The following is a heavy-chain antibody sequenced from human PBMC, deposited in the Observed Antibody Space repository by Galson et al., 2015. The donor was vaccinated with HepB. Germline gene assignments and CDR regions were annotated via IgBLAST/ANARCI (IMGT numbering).Heavy chain of an antibody. CDR1: GFTFSNAW. V-gene: IGHV3-15*01. CDR2: IKSKTDGGTT. J-gene: IGHJ4*02. D-gene: IGHD4-23*01. Sequence: SLRLSCAASGFTFSNAWMSWVRQAPGKGLEWVGRIKSKTDGGTTDYAAPVKGRFTISRDDSKNTLYLQMNSLKTEDTAVYYCTSDYGGFNEGCFAYYWGQGTLVTVSS. CDR3: TSDYGGFNEGCFAYY.